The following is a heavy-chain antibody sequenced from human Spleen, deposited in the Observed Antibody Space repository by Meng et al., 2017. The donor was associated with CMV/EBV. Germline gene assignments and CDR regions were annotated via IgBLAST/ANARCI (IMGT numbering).Heavy chain of an antibody. D-gene: IGHD5-18*01. J-gene: IGHJ6*02. Sequence: GGSLRLSCAASGFTFSSYGMHWVRQAPGKGLEWVAFIRYDGSNKYYADSVKGRFTISRDNSKNTLYLQMNTLRAEDTAVYYCAWSSGYSYGYGMDVWGQGTTVTVSS. CDR3: AWSSGYSYGYGMDV. CDR2: IRYDGSNK. CDR1: GFTFSSYG. V-gene: IGHV3-30*02.